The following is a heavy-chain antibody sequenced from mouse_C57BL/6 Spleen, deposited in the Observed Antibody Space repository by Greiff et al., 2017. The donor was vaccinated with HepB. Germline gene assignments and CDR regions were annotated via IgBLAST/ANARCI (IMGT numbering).Heavy chain of an antibody. D-gene: IGHD4-1*01. CDR3: ARETGYFDY. CDR2: ISSGSSTI. J-gene: IGHJ2*01. CDR1: GFTFSDYG. V-gene: IGHV5-17*01. Sequence: EVKLMESGGGLVKPGGSLKLSCAASGFTFSDYGMHWVRHAPEKGLEWVAYISSGSSTIYYADTVKGRFTISRDNAKNTLFLQMTSLRSEDTAMYYCARETGYFDYWGQGTTLTVSS.